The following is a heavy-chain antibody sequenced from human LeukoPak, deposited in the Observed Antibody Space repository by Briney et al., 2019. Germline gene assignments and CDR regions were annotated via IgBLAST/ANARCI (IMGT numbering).Heavy chain of an antibody. J-gene: IGHJ6*02. V-gene: IGHV4-34*01. Sequence: PSETLSLTCAVYGGSFSDYFWGWIRQPPGKGLEWIGEINHSGRTYYNPTLKSRVTISVDTSKNQFSLNLSSVTAADTAVYYCARDVVVVPAAIHYGMDVWGQGTTVTVSS. CDR2: INHSGRT. CDR1: GGSFSDYF. D-gene: IGHD2-2*01. CDR3: ARDVVVVPAAIHYGMDV.